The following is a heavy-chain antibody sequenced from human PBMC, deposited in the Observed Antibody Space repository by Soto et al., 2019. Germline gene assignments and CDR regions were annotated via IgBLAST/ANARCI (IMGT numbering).Heavy chain of an antibody. J-gene: IGHJ4*02. Sequence: SETLSLTCTVSGGSVTSDEDYWTWIRQSPGKGLEWIGYISDSGSTGYNPSLKTRLSMSVDRSKNQFTLRLTSVTAADPAVYFCATESGSTYGYFDHWGQGTQVTVSS. CDR1: GGSVTSDEDY. CDR3: ATESGSTYGYFDH. D-gene: IGHD5-18*01. CDR2: ISDSGST. V-gene: IGHV4-30-4*01.